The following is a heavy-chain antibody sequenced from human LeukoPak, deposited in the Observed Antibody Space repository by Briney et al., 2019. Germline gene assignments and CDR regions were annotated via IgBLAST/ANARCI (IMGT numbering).Heavy chain of an antibody. CDR3: ARAQEAGYVVGATGCFDY. J-gene: IGHJ4*02. V-gene: IGHV1-69*04. CDR1: GGTFSSYA. D-gene: IGHD1-26*01. Sequence: ASVKVSCKASGGTFSSYAISWVRQAPGQGLEWMGRIIPILGIANYAQKFQGRVTITADKSTSTAYMELSSLRSEDTAVYYCARAQEAGYVVGATGCFDYWGQGTLVTVSS. CDR2: IIPILGIA.